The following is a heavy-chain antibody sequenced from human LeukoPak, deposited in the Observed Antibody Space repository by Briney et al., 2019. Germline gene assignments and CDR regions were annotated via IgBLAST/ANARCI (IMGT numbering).Heavy chain of an antibody. D-gene: IGHD3-9*01. Sequence: PGGSLRLSCAASGFTFSSYAMHWVRQAPGKGLEWVAVISYDGSNKYYADSVKGRFTISRDNSKNTLYLQMNSLRAEDTAVYYCARVPDYDILTGYPDYWGQGTLDTVSS. CDR1: GFTFSSYA. J-gene: IGHJ4*02. CDR3: ARVPDYDILTGYPDY. CDR2: ISYDGSNK. V-gene: IGHV3-30*04.